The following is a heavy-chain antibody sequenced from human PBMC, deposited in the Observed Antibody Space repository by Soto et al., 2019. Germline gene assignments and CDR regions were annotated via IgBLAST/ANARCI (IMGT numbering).Heavy chain of an antibody. CDR1: GYSISNGYY. CDR3: ARRHSSNWYALDY. J-gene: IGHJ4*02. CDR2: IYHTGST. D-gene: IGHD6-13*01. Sequence: SETLSLTCAVSGYSISNGYYWGWIRQPPGKGLEWIGSIYHTGSTYYNPSLKSRVTISVDTSKNRFSLKLSSVTAADTAVYYCARRHSSNWYALDYWGQGTLVTVSS. V-gene: IGHV4-38-2*01.